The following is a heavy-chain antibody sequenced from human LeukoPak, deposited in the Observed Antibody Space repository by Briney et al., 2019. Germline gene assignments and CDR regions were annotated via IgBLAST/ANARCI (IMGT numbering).Heavy chain of an antibody. CDR2: INWSGGST. CDR3: ATNSGKRFDY. D-gene: IGHD1-1*01. J-gene: IGHJ4*02. V-gene: IGHV3-20*04. CDR1: GFTFDDYG. Sequence: GGSLRLSCAPSGFTFDDYGMSWVRQAPGKGLEWVSGINWSGGSTGYADSVKGRFTISRDNTKNSLYLQMNSLRAEDTAVYYCATNSGKRFDYWGQGTLVTVSS.